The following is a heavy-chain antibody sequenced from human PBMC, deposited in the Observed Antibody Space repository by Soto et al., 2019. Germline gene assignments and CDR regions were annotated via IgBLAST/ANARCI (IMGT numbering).Heavy chain of an antibody. V-gene: IGHV5-51*01. CDR1: GYXFTSDW. J-gene: IGHJ4*02. CDR2: IYPGDSDT. Sequence: EXLKISYKSSGYXFTSDWLVWVRHMPGKGLEWMGIIYPGDSDTRYSKCFQGQVTISADKSIRNAYLQWSRTKASHTAMYYCARHLLSWGDGYNIDYWGQGTLGTVS. D-gene: IGHD5-18*01. CDR3: ARHLLSWGDGYNIDY.